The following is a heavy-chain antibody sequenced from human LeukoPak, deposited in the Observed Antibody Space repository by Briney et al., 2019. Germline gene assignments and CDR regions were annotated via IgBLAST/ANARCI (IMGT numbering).Heavy chain of an antibody. CDR1: GGTFSSYA. CDR2: IIPIFGTA. V-gene: IGHV1-69*05. CDR3: ARGAGSSWYMDDFDY. J-gene: IGHJ4*02. Sequence: SVKVSCKASGGTFSSYAICWVRQAPGQGLERMGRIIPIFGTANYAQKFQGRVTITTDESTSTAYMELSSLRSEDTAVYYCARGAGSSWYMDDFDYWGQGTLVTVSS. D-gene: IGHD6-13*01.